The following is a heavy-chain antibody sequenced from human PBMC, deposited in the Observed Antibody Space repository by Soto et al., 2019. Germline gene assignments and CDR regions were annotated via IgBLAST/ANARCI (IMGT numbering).Heavy chain of an antibody. V-gene: IGHV3-15*01. CDR1: GFTFSNAC. CDR3: TTASYIVVVVAADDAFDI. D-gene: IGHD2-15*01. CDR2: IKSKTDGGTT. J-gene: IGHJ3*02. Sequence: PGGSLRLSCAASGFTFSNACMSWVRQAPGKGLEWVGRIKSKTDGGTTDYAAPVKGRFTISRDDSKNTLYLQMNSLKTEDTAVYYCTTASYIVVVVAADDAFDIWGQGTMVTVSS.